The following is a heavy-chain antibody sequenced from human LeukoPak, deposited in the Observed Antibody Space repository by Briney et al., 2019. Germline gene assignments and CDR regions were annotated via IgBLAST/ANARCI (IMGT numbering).Heavy chain of an antibody. V-gene: IGHV4-34*01. D-gene: IGHD3-16*02. CDR1: GGSFSGYY. J-gene: IGHJ4*02. CDR2: INHSGST. Sequence: TSETLSLTCAVYGGSFSGYYWSWIRQPPGKGLEWIGEINHSGSTNYNPSLKSRVTISVDTSKNQFSLKLSSVTAADTAVYYCARDPYVWGSYRPFDYWGQGTLVTVPS. CDR3: ARDPYVWGSYRPFDY.